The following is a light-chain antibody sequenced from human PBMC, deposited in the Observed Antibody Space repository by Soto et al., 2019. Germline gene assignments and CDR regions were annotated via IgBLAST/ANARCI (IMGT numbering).Light chain of an antibody. V-gene: IGKV3-15*01. CDR2: DAS. CDR3: QQYSNWPPLT. J-gene: IGKJ4*01. Sequence: EIVLTQSPATLSVSPGERATLSCRAIQSFRSNLAWYQQKACQAPRLLIFDASTRATNIPARFSGSGSGTEFTLTISSLQSEDFAVYYCQQYSNWPPLTFGGGTKVEIK. CDR1: QSFRSN.